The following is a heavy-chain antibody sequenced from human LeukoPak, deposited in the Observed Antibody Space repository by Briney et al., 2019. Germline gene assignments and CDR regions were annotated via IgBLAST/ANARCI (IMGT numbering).Heavy chain of an antibody. D-gene: IGHD2-15*01. V-gene: IGHV3-43*02. J-gene: IGHJ4*02. CDR2: ISGDGDYT. CDR3: AKGRTPDY. CDR1: GFTFDDSA. Sequence: GGSLRLSCAASGFTFDDSAMHWVRQAPGKGLEWVSLISGDGDYTFYADSVKGRFTISRDNSNNTLFLQMNSLRAEDTAVYYCAKGRTPDYWGQGTLVTVSS.